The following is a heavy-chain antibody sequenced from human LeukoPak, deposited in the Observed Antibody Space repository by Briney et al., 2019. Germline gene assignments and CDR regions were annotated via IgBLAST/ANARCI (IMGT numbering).Heavy chain of an antibody. D-gene: IGHD2-15*01. CDR3: ARDLIKCSGGSCYFYYSDY. CDR2: IYYSGST. V-gene: IGHV4-4*07. CDR1: GGSISTYY. Sequence: SETLSLTCTVSGGSISTYYWSWIRQPAGKGLEWIGSIYYSGSTYYNPSLKSRVTISVDTSKNQFSLKLSSVTAADTAVYYCARDLIKCSGGSCYFYYSDYWGQGTLVTVSS. J-gene: IGHJ4*02.